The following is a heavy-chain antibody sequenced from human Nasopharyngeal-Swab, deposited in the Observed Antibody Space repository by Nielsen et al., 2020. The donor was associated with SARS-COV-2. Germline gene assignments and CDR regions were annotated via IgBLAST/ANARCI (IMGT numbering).Heavy chain of an antibody. CDR2: INDRGSG. Sequence: SETLSLTCVVFGGTLNGFHWKWIRQTPGTGLGWIGEINDRGSGNYNPSLRSRVTISAGTSNIQFSLKLNSVTAADTAVYYCARGQDAYYYMDVWGGGTTVTVSS. D-gene: IGHD2-15*01. V-gene: IGHV4-34*01. CDR1: GGTLNGFH. CDR3: ARGQDAYYYMDV. J-gene: IGHJ6*03.